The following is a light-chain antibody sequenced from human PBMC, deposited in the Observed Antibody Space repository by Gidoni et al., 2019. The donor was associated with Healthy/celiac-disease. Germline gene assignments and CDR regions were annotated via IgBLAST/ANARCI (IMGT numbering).Light chain of an antibody. CDR1: QSISSY. J-gene: IGKJ2*01. Sequence: DIQMTQSPSSLSASVGDRVTITCRASQSISSYLNLYQQKPGKAPKLLIYAASSLQSGVPSRFSGSGSGTHLTLTISSLQPEDFATYYCQQSYSTPYTFGQGTKLEIK. V-gene: IGKV1-39*01. CDR2: AAS. CDR3: QQSYSTPYT.